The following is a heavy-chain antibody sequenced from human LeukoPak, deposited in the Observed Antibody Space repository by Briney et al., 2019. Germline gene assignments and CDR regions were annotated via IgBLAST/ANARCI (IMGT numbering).Heavy chain of an antibody. V-gene: IGHV3-74*01. D-gene: IGHD3-16*01. CDR2: ITNDGSST. CDR3: ATQQGGTPAY. Sequence: PGGSLRLSCAASGLTFSSHWMHWVRQAPGKGLVGVSRITNDGSSTTYAYSVKGRFTIARDNAKNLLYLQVNSPSAADTAVSYRATQQGGTPAYWGQGTLVTVSS. CDR1: GLTFSSHW. J-gene: IGHJ4*02.